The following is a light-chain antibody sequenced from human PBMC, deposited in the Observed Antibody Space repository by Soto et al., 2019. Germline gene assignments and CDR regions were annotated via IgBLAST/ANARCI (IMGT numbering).Light chain of an antibody. CDR2: VAS. CDR3: QQYGGSPQLT. J-gene: IGKJ4*01. Sequence: EIVLTQSPGTLSLSPGERATLSCRVSQSISSNYVAWYQQKPGQAPRLLIYVASSRATGIPDRFSGSGSGTDFTLTISRVEPEDFAVYYCQQYGGSPQLTFGGGTKVEIK. CDR1: QSISSNY. V-gene: IGKV3-20*01.